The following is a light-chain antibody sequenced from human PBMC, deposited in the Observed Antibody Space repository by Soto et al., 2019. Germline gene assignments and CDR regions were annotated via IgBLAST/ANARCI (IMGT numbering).Light chain of an antibody. CDR1: SSNIGVNY. J-gene: IGLJ3*02. CDR2: RSD. CDR3: AAWDDSLSGPGV. V-gene: IGLV1-47*01. Sequence: QSVLTQPPSASGTPGQRVTISCSGSSSNIGVNYVYWYQQLPGTATKLLIYRSDQRPSGVPDRFSCYKSGTSASLAISGLRSEYEADYYCAAWDDSLSGPGVFGGGTKLTVL.